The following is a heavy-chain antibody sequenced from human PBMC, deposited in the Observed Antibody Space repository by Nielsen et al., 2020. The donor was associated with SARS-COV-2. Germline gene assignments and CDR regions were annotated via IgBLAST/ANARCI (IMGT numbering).Heavy chain of an antibody. J-gene: IGHJ4*02. D-gene: IGHD3-9*01. CDR2: IYTDGST. CDR1: GFTISSSF. CDR3: AKPSVDIVPGHYYFFDD. Sequence: GESLKISCGASGFTISSSFMSWVRQAAGMGLDWVSVIYTDGSTSHADSVKGRFTISRDNSKNTLYLQMNSLRAEDTAVYYCAKPSVDIVPGHYYFFDDWGQGTLVTVSS. V-gene: IGHV3-66*04.